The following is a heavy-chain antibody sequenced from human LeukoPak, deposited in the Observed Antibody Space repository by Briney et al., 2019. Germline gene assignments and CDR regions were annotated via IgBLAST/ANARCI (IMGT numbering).Heavy chain of an antibody. J-gene: IGHJ4*02. CDR2: INAGNGNT. CDR3: ASRYYDSSRYYQYYFDY. CDR1: GYTFTSYA. V-gene: IGHV1-3*01. Sequence: ASVKVSCKASGYTFTSYAMNWVRQAPGQRLEWMGWINAGNGNTKYSQKFQGRVTITRDTSASTAYMELSSLRSEDTAVYYCASRYYDSSRYYQYYFDYWGQGTLVTVSS. D-gene: IGHD3-22*01.